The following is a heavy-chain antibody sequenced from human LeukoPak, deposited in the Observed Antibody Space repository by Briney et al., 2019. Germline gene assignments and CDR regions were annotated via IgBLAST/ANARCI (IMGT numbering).Heavy chain of an antibody. CDR2: FYHSGSP. V-gene: IGHV4-30-2*01. J-gene: IGHJ4*02. CDR1: GDSVSSGCYS. D-gene: IGHD4-17*01. Sequence: SSETLSLTCAVSGDSVSSGCYSWSWLRQPPGKGLEWIGYFYHSGSPYYNPSLKSRVTLSVDMSTNQFSLNLTSVTAADTAVYYCARSTYGDFVLFDFWGQGILVTVSS. CDR3: ARSTYGDFVLFDF.